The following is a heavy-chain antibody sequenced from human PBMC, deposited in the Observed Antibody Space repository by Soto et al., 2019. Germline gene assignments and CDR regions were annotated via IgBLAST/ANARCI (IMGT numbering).Heavy chain of an antibody. CDR3: AIDPYGSGSYLGFVDY. D-gene: IGHD3-10*01. Sequence: RLSCAASGFTFSSYWMAWARQAPGKGLEWVANVKPDGSEESYVDSVKDRFIVSRNNAENSLYLQINSLRAEDTAVYYCAIDPYGSGSYLGFVDYCVQETLVTVSS. V-gene: IGHV3-7*03. CDR1: GFTFSSYW. J-gene: IGHJ4*02. CDR2: VKPDGSEE.